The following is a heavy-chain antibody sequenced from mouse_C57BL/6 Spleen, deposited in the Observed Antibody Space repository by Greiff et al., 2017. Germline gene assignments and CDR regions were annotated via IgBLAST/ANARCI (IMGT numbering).Heavy chain of an antibody. V-gene: IGHV5-12*01. J-gene: IGHJ4*01. D-gene: IGHD2-5*01. CDR2: ISNGGGST. CDR1: GFTFSDYY. Sequence: DVMLVESGGGLVQPGGSLKLSCAASGFTFSDYYMYWVRQTPEKRLEWVAYISNGGGSTYYPDTVKGRFTISRDNAKNTLYLQRSRLKSEDTAMYYCAKGYSNYGGVFYAMDYWGQGTSVTVSS. CDR3: AKGYSNYGGVFYAMDY.